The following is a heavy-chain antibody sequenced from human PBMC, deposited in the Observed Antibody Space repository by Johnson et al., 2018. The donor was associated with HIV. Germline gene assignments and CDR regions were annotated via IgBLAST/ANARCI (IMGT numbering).Heavy chain of an antibody. CDR2: IWYDGSNT. V-gene: IGHV3-33*01. CDR3: ARDKDYGGNHDAFDI. J-gene: IGHJ3*02. Sequence: QVQLVESGGGVVQPGRSLRLSCAASGFTFSSYGMHWVRQAPGKGLEWVALIWYDGSNTYYADSVKGRLTISRDNSKNTLYLQMESLRADDTALYYCARDKDYGGNHDAFDIWGQGTMVTVSS. D-gene: IGHD4-23*01. CDR1: GFTFSSYG.